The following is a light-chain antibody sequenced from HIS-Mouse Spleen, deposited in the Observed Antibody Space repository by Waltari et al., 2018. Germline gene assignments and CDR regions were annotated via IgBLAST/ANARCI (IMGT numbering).Light chain of an antibody. CDR2: KDS. V-gene: IGLV3-25*03. J-gene: IGLJ2*01. CDR1: ALPKQY. CDR3: QSADSSGTYRV. Sequence: SYELTQPPSVSVSPGQTARITCSGDALPKQYAYWYQQKPGQAPVRVIYKDSERPSGIPEGFSGSSSGTTVTLTISGVQAEDEADYYCQSADSSGTYRVFGGGTKLTVL.